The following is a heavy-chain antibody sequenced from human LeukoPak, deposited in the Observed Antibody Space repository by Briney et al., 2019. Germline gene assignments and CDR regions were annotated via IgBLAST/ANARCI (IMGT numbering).Heavy chain of an antibody. CDR3: ARGYNHGPIDM. V-gene: IGHV3-20*04. J-gene: IGHJ3*02. CDR1: GVTFGDYG. Sequence: GGSLRLSCEASGVTFGDYGMSWVRQGRGKGLEWVSGITRNGDTTSYADSVNGRFTISRHNAKNCLYLQMNSLRAEDTAFYYCARGYNHGPIDMWGQGTLVTVSS. D-gene: IGHD2-2*02. CDR2: ITRNGDTT.